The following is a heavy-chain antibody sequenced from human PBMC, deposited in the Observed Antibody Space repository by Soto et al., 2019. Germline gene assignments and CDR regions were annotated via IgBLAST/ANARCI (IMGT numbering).Heavy chain of an antibody. J-gene: IGHJ4*02. V-gene: IGHV2-5*02. CDR2: IYWDDDK. D-gene: IGHD3-3*01. CDR1: GFSLTTSGGG. CDR3: AHRVLRTVFGLVTTTAIYFDF. Sequence: QITLNESGPTQVKPRQTLTLTCTFSGFSLTTSGGGVGWIRQSPGKAPEWLALIYWDDDKRYSPSLKSRLTITKDTPKNHVVLTMADLDPADTATYYCAHRVLRTVFGLVTTTAIYFDFWGQGTPVAVSS.